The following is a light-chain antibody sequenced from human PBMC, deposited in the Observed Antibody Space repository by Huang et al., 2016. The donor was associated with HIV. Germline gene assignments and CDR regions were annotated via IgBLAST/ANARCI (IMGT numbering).Light chain of an antibody. CDR3: QQYGSSPGT. V-gene: IGKV3-20*01. Sequence: EIVLTQSPGTLSLSPGERATLSCRASQSVNSGYLAWYQQKPGQAPRRLIYGASSRATGIPGRFSGSGSGTDFTLTISRLQPEDFAVYFCQQYGSSPGTFGQGTKVEMK. CDR2: GAS. J-gene: IGKJ1*01. CDR1: QSVNSGY.